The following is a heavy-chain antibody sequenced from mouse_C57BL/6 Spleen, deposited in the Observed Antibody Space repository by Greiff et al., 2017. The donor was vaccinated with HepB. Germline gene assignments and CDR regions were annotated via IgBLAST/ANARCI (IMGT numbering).Heavy chain of an antibody. CDR1: GYTFTSYW. D-gene: IGHD1-1*01. CDR2: IHPNSGST. Sequence: QVQLQQPGAELVKPGASVKLSCKASGYTFTSYWMHWVQQRPGQGLEWIGMIHPNSGSTNYNEKLKSKATLTVDKSSSTAYMQLSSLTSEDSAVYNCAKEGATAVVTRDDYLDYWGQGTSVTVSS. J-gene: IGHJ4*01. CDR3: AKEGATAVVTRDDYLDY. V-gene: IGHV1-64*01.